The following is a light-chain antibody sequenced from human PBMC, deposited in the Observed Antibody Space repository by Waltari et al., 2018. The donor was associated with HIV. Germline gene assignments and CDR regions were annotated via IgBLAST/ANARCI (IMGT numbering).Light chain of an antibody. CDR2: DAS. Sequence: EIVLTQSPATLSLSPGERATLSCRASQSIRTELAWYQQKPGQAPRLFIYDASNRATGIPGSFSGSGSGTDFTLTISSLEPEDFAMYYCQQRNTWITFGQGTRLEI. CDR1: QSIRTE. CDR3: QQRNTWIT. V-gene: IGKV3-11*01. J-gene: IGKJ5*01.